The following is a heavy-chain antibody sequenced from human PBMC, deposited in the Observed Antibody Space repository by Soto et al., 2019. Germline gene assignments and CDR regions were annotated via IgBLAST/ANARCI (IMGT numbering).Heavy chain of an antibody. CDR3: AKDRGGHLDY. CDR1: GFTFSSYG. V-gene: IGHV3-30*18. D-gene: IGHD2-15*01. CDR2: ISYDGSNK. Sequence: QVQLVESGGGVVQPGRSLRLSCAASGFTFSSYGMHWVRQAPGKGLEWVAVISYDGSNKYYADSVKGRFTISRDNSKNTLYLQMNSLRAEDTAVYYCAKDRGGHLDYWGQGTLVTVSS. J-gene: IGHJ4*02.